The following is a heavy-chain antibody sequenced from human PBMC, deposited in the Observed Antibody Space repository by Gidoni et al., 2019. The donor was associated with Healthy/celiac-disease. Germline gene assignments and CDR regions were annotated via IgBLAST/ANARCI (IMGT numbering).Heavy chain of an antibody. CDR2: ISAYNGNT. CDR3: ARDFGSPRGWFDP. J-gene: IGHJ5*02. Sequence: QVQLVPSGAEVKTPGASVKVSCKAPGQGLEWMGWISAYNGNTNYAQKLQGRVTMTTDTSTSTAYMELRSLRSDDTAVYYCARDFGSPRGWFDPWGQGTLVTVSS. D-gene: IGHD3-16*01. V-gene: IGHV1-18*01.